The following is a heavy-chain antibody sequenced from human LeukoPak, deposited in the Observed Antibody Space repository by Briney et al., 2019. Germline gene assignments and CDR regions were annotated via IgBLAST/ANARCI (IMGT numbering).Heavy chain of an antibody. J-gene: IGHJ4*02. CDR1: GFTFSSYG. CDR3: AKIGAVAGHFDY. V-gene: IGHV3-30*02. D-gene: IGHD6-19*01. CDR2: IRYDGSNK. Sequence: VGSLRLSCAASGFTFSSYGMHWGRQAPGKGLEWGAFIRYDGSNKYYADSVKGRFTISRDNSKNTLYLQMNSLRAEDTAVYYCAKIGAVAGHFDYWGQGTLVTVSS.